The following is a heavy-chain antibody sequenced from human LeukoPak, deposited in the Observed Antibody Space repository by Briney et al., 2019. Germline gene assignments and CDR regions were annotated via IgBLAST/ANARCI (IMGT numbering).Heavy chain of an antibody. Sequence: ASVKVSCKVSGSSLTELSLYWVRQAPGKGLEWMGGFDVIDGETFYAQKFQGRVTMTEDSSVDTAYMELRSLTSDDTALYYCAAGRPYSLLDYWGQGTLVTVSS. V-gene: IGHV1-24*01. CDR3: AAGRPYSLLDY. D-gene: IGHD5-18*01. CDR2: FDVIDGET. CDR1: GSSLTELS. J-gene: IGHJ4*02.